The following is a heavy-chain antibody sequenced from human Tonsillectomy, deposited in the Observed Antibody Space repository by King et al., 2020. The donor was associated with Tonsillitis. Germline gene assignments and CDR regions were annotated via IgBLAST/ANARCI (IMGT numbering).Heavy chain of an antibody. J-gene: IGHJ4*02. CDR3: ARDQGIVVVTSLDY. Sequence: VQLVESGAEAKKPGASVKVSCKAAGYSFTSFGISWVRQAPGQGLEWMGCISAYNGNTIYVQKLQGRVTMTTDTSTSTAYMGLRSRRSDDTAVYYCARDQGIVVVTSLDYWGQGTLVTVSS. V-gene: IGHV1-18*01. CDR1: GYSFTSFG. CDR2: ISAYNGNT. D-gene: IGHD2-21*02.